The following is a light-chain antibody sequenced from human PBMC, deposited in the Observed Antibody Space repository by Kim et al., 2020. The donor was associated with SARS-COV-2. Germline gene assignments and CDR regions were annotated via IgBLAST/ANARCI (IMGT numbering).Light chain of an antibody. V-gene: IGLV3-1*01. CDR3: QAWDSSTAV. CDR1: KLGDKY. J-gene: IGLJ2*01. CDR2: QET. Sequence: SMYPGQTASIICSGDKLGDKYASWYQQKPGQSPVLVIYQETKRPSGIAERFSGSNSGNTATLTISATQAMDEADYYCQAWDSSTAVFGGGTQLTVL.